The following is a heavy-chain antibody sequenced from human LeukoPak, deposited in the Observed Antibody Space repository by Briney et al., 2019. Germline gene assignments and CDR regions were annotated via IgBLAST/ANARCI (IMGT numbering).Heavy chain of an antibody. V-gene: IGHV3-23*01. CDR2: ISGSGGST. CDR3: AKDLYDSSGYYLYYFDY. Sequence: GGSLRLSCAVSGFTFSSYAMSWVRQAPGKGLEWVSAISGSGGSTYYADSVKGRFTISRDNSKNTLYLQMNSLRAEDTAVYYCAKDLYDSSGYYLYYFDYRGQGTLVTVSS. CDR1: GFTFSSYA. D-gene: IGHD3-22*01. J-gene: IGHJ4*02.